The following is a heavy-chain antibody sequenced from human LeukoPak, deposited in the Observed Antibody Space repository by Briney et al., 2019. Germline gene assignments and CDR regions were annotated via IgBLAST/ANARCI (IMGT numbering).Heavy chain of an antibody. CDR1: GYTFTSYG. CDR3: ARSGMYYDFPPYYMDV. CDR2: ISAYNGNT. J-gene: IGHJ6*03. D-gene: IGHD3-3*01. Sequence: GASVKVSCKASGYTFTSYGISWVRQAPGQGLEWMGWISAYNGNTNYAQKLQGRVTMTADTSTSTAYMELRSLRSDDTAVYYCARSGMYYDFPPYYMDVWGKGTTVTVSS. V-gene: IGHV1-18*01.